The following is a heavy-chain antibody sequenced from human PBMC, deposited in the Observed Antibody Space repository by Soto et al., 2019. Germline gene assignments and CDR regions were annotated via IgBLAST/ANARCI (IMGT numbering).Heavy chain of an antibody. D-gene: IGHD6-13*01. CDR2: ISYDGSNK. CDR1: GFNFSSYG. Sequence: VVSLALSCAASGFNFSSYGMHWVRQAPGKGLEWVAVISYDGSNKYYAESVKGRFTISRDNSKNTLYLQMNSLRAEDTAVYYCATGPLYSSSWYYYYYGMDVWGQGTTVTVSS. J-gene: IGHJ6*02. CDR3: ATGPLYSSSWYYYYYGMDV. V-gene: IGHV3-30*03.